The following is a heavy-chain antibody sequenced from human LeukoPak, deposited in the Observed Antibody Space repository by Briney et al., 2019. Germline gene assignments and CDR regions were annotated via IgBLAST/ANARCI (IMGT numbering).Heavy chain of an antibody. Sequence: GGSLRLSCAASGFTFSNYAMSWVRQAPGKGLEWVSPISGGGGSTYYADSVKGRFTISRDNSKNALYLQMSSLRAEDTGVYYCARRGYSPCGGRAQSCYYGMDVGGQGTTVT. CDR3: ARRGYSPCGGRAQSCYYGMDV. CDR2: ISGGGGST. CDR1: GFTFSNYA. V-gene: IGHV3-23*01. D-gene: IGHD5-18*01. J-gene: IGHJ6*02.